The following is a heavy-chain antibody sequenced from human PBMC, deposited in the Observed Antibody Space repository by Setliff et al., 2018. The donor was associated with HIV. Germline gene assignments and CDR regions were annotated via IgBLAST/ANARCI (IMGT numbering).Heavy chain of an antibody. CDR2: IWYDGSYK. CDR3: ARDDSDYSGSGARFDY. V-gene: IGHV3-33*01. J-gene: IGHJ4*02. D-gene: IGHD3-10*01. CDR1: GFTFSNYG. Sequence: GGSLRLSCAAPGFTFSNYGMHWVRQAPGKGLEWVAVIWYDGSYKYYVDSVKGRFTISRDNSKNTLYLQMNSLRAEDTAVYYCARDDSDYSGSGARFDYWGQGTLVTVSS.